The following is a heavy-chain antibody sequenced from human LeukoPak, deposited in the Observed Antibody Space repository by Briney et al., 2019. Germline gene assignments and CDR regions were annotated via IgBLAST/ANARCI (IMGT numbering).Heavy chain of an antibody. D-gene: IGHD3-16*01. CDR1: GFTFSNAW. CDR3: ARGRSYVDY. Sequence: GGSLRLSCAASGFTFSNAWMSWVRQAPGKGLEWVSVIYSGGSTYYADSVKGRFTISRDNSKNTLYLQMNSLRAEDTAVYYCARGRSYVDYWGQGTLVTVSS. CDR2: IYSGGST. V-gene: IGHV3-53*01. J-gene: IGHJ4*02.